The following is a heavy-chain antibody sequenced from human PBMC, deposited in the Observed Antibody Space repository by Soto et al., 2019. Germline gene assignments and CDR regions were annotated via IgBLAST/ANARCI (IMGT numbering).Heavy chain of an antibody. CDR2: ISGSGGST. J-gene: IGHJ5*02. D-gene: IGHD6-13*01. CDR1: GFTFSSYA. CDR3: AKDRAPAAGTSWFDP. V-gene: IGHV3-23*01. Sequence: GGSLRLSCAASGFTFSSYAMSWVRRAPGKGLEWVSAISGSGGSTYYADPVKGRFTISRDNSKNTLYLQMNSLRAQDTAVYYCAKDRAPAAGTSWFDPWGQGTLVTV.